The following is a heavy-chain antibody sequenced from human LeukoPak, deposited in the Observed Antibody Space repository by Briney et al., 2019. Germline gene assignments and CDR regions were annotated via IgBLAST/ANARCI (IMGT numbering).Heavy chain of an antibody. CDR2: IKQDGSEK. CDR3: ARATAAALYDY. V-gene: IGHV3-7*01. CDR1: GFTFSSYW. Sequence: GGSLRLSCAASGFTFSSYWMSWVRQAPGKGLEWVANIKQDGSEKYYVDSVKGRFTISRDNAKNSLCLQMNSLRAEDTAVYYCARATAAALYDYWGQGTLVTVSS. J-gene: IGHJ4*02. D-gene: IGHD6-13*01.